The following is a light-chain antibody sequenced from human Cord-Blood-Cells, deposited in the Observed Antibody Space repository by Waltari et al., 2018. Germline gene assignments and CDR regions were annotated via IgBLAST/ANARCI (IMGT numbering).Light chain of an antibody. J-gene: IGLJ2*01. V-gene: IGLV2-11*01. Sequence: QSALTHPPSVSGSPGQSVPIPCTGTSSDVGGYNYVSWYQQPPGKAPKLMIYDVSKRPSGVPDRFSGSKSGNTASLTISGLQAEDEADYYCCSYAGSYTFVVFGGGTKLTVL. CDR2: DVS. CDR1: SSDVGGYNY. CDR3: CSYAGSYTFVV.